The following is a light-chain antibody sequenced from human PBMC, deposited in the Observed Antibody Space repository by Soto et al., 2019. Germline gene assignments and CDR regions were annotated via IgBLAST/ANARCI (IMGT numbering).Light chain of an antibody. CDR1: QSVLYSSNNKNY. CDR2: WAS. Sequence: DIVMTQSPDSLAVSLGERATINCKSSQSVLYSSNNKNYLAWYQQKPGQAPKLHIYWASTRESGVPDRFSGSGSVTDFTLTISSLQAEDVAVYYCQQYYSAPRTFGHGTKVEIK. V-gene: IGKV4-1*01. CDR3: QQYYSAPRT. J-gene: IGKJ1*01.